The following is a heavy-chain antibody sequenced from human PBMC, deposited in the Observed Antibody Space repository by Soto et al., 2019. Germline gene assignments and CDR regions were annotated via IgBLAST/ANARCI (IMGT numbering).Heavy chain of an antibody. V-gene: IGHV4-59*12. CDR1: GRSITSYY. J-gene: IGHJ4*02. CDR2: IYDNGIT. D-gene: IGHD3-22*01. CDR3: ARTYDSNGYANEFDS. Sequence: QVVLQESGPGLVKPSETLSLTCSVSGRSITSYYWSWVRQPPGKGLAWIGYIYDNGITSQNPSLKSRVTMSADTSQNQFSLKLTSVTGADTAVYYCARTYDSNGYANEFDSWGQGILVTVTS.